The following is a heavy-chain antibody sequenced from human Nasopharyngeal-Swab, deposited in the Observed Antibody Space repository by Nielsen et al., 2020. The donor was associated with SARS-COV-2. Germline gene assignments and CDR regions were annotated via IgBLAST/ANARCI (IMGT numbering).Heavy chain of an antibody. CDR2: ISSSGSTI. CDR3: AREARGVVAYYYYYGMDV. D-gene: IGHD2-15*01. V-gene: IGHV3-48*03. CDR1: GFTFSSYE. J-gene: IGHJ6*02. Sequence: GGSLRLSCAASGFTFSSYEMNWVRQAPGKGLEWVSYISSSGSTIYYADSVKGRSTISRDNAKNSLYLQMNSLRAEDTAVYYCAREARGVVAYYYYYGMDVWGQGTTVTVSS.